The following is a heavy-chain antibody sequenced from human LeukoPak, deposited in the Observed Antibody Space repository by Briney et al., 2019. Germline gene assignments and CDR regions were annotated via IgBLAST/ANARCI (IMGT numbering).Heavy chain of an antibody. D-gene: IGHD3-3*01. Sequence: ETLSLTCAVYGGSFSGYYWSWVRQAPGKGLEWVSAISGSGGSTYYADSVKGRFTISRDNSKNTLYLQMDSLRAEDTAVYYCAKADDFWSGYFPTTFDYWGQGTLVTVSS. V-gene: IGHV3-23*01. CDR3: AKADDFWSGYFPTTFDY. CDR1: GGSFSGYY. CDR2: ISGSGGST. J-gene: IGHJ4*02.